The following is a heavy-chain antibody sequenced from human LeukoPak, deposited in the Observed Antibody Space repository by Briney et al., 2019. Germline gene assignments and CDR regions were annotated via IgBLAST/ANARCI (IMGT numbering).Heavy chain of an antibody. J-gene: IGHJ4*02. D-gene: IGHD2-15*01. V-gene: IGHV4-39*07. CDR3: ARDRGLHCSGGSCSYYFDY. Sequence: SETLSLTCTVSGGSISSSSYYWGWIRQPPGKGLEWIGSIYYSGSTYYNPSLKSRVTISVDTSRDQFSLKLSSVTAADTAVYYCARDRGLHCSGGSCSYYFDYWGQGTLVTVSS. CDR2: IYYSGST. CDR1: GGSISSSSYY.